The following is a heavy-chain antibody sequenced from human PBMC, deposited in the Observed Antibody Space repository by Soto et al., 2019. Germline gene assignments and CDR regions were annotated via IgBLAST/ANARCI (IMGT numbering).Heavy chain of an antibody. CDR1: GYSFTSYW. V-gene: IGHV5-10-1*01. J-gene: IGHJ5*02. Sequence: GHSLKISGKGSGYSFTSYWISWVRQMPGKDLECMGRIDPSDSYTNYSPSVQGHVTISADKSISTSYLQWSSLNASDTAMYYCARLKPIDFGSGYTEAILKFDPWCQGTLVTVSS. CDR2: IDPSDSYT. CDR3: ARLKPIDFGSGYTEAILKFDP. D-gene: IGHD3-3*01.